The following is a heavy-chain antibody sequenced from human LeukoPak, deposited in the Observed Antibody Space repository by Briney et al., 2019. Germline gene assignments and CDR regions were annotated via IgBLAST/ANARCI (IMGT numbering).Heavy chain of an antibody. CDR2: FSSSSSHI. Sequence: PGGSLRLSCAASGFTLSSYSMNWARQAPGKGLEWVPPFSSSSSHIYYADSVKGRFTISRDNAKNSLYLQMSSLRAEDTAVYYCARGVAAARYNAFDIWGQGTMVTVSS. V-gene: IGHV3-21*01. CDR3: ARGVAAARYNAFDI. CDR1: GFTLSSYS. J-gene: IGHJ3*02. D-gene: IGHD6-13*01.